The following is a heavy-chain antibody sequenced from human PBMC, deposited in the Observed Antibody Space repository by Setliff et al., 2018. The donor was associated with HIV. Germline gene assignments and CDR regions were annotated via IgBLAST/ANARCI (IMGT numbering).Heavy chain of an antibody. J-gene: IGHJ4*02. D-gene: IGHD5-18*01. Sequence: PGESLKISCAASGFTFSGAEIHWVRQVSGKGLEWVGRIRSKADKYATDYGASAKGRFIISRDDSKKTAYLQMNSLRAEDTAVYYCAKGRGYSYGPPLGYFDSWGQGALVTVSS. V-gene: IGHV3-73*01. CDR2: IRSKADKYAT. CDR3: AKGRGYSYGPPLGYFDS. CDR1: GFTFSGAE.